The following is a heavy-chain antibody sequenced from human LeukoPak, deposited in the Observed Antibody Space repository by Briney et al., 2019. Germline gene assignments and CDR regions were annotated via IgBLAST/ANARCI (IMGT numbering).Heavy chain of an antibody. CDR1: GFTVSSNS. CDR3: ARRAGAYSHPYDY. D-gene: IGHD4/OR15-4a*01. CDR2: IYSDNT. Sequence: EGSLRLSCTVSGFTVSSNSMSWVRQAPGKGLEWVSFIYSDNTHYSDSVKGRFTISRDKSKNTLYLQMNSLRAEDTAVYYCARRAGAYSHPYDYWGQGTLVTVSS. V-gene: IGHV3-53*01. J-gene: IGHJ4*02.